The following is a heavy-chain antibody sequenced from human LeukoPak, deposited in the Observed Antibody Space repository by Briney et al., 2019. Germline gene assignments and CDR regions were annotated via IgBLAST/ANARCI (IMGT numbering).Heavy chain of an antibody. D-gene: IGHD3-22*01. J-gene: IGHJ4*02. CDR2: ISYDGSNK. CDR1: GFTFSSYA. CDR3: ARSPQYYDSSGYYPNYFDY. V-gene: IGHV3-30-3*01. Sequence: GGSLRLSCAASGFTFSSYAMHWVRQAPGKGLEWVAVISYDGSNKYYADSMKGRFTISRDNSKNTLYLQMNSLRAEDTAVYYCARSPQYYDSSGYYPNYFDYWGQGTLVTVSS.